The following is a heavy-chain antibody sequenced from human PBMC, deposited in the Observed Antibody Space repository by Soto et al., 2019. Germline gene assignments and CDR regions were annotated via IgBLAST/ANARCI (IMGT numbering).Heavy chain of an antibody. CDR3: ARDPYYSYCYMDV. J-gene: IGHJ6*03. Sequence: ASVKVSCKASGYTFTSFAIHWVRQAPGQRPEWMGWINTGNGNTKYSQKFQDRVTITRDTSASTAYMELSSLRSEDTAVYYRARDPYYSYCYMDVWGKGTTVTVSS. CDR1: GYTFTSFA. CDR2: INTGNGNT. V-gene: IGHV1-3*04.